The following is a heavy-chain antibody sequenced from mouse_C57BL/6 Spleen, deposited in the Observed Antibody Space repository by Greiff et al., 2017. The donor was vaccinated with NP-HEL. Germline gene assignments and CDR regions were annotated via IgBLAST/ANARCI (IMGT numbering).Heavy chain of an antibody. CDR3: ARPSIYYYGSTSFFDY. CDR2: ISSGSSTI. V-gene: IGHV5-17*01. CDR1: GFTFSDYG. J-gene: IGHJ2*01. D-gene: IGHD1-1*01. Sequence: EVKLMESGGGLVKPGGSLKLSCAASGFTFSDYGMHWVRQAPEKGLEWVAYISSGSSTIYYEDTVKGRFTISRDNAKNTLFLQMTSLRSEDTAMYYCARPSIYYYGSTSFFDYWGQGTTLTVSS.